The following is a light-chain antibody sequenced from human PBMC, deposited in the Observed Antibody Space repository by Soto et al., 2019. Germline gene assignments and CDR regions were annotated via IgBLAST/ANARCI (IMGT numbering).Light chain of an antibody. Sequence: EIVLTQSPGTLSLSPGEGATLSCTASQRVSSDCLAWYQQKTGQAPRLLIYGASSRATGIPDRFSGSGPGADFTLTISRLEPEDFAVYYCQQYGTFPLTFGGGTKVEIK. J-gene: IGKJ4*01. CDR3: QQYGTFPLT. CDR2: GAS. CDR1: QRVSSDC. V-gene: IGKV3-20*01.